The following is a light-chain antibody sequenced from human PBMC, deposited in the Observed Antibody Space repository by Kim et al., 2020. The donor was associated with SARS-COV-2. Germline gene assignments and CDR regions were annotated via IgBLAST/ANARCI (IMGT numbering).Light chain of an antibody. CDR3: QQYNSYWT. Sequence: DIQMTQSPSTLSASIGDRVTITCRASQSISIGLAWYQQKPGKAPKLLIYKASSLESGVPSRFSGSGSGTEFTLTISSLQPDDFATYYCQQYNSYWTFGQGTKVDIK. J-gene: IGKJ1*01. CDR1: QSISIG. CDR2: KAS. V-gene: IGKV1-5*03.